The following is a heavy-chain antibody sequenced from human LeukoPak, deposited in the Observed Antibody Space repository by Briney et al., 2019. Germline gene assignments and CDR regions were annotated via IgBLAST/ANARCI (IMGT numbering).Heavy chain of an antibody. CDR2: IIPIFGTA. J-gene: IGHJ6*02. D-gene: IGHD3-3*01. V-gene: IGHV1-69*13. Sequence: ASVKVSCKVSGYTLTELSMHWVRQAPGQGLEWMGGIIPIFGTANYAQKFQGRVTITADESTSTAYMELSSLRSEDTAVYYCARAFTYDFWSKYYYYGMDVWGQGTTVTVSS. CDR3: ARAFTYDFWSKYYYYGMDV. CDR1: GYTLTELS.